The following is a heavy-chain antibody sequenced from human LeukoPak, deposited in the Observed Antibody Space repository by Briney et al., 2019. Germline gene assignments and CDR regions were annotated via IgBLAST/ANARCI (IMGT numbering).Heavy chain of an antibody. D-gene: IGHD2-2*01. CDR1: GGSFSGYY. CDR3: ARSPYGSTSTNYYMDV. V-gene: IGHV4-34*01. CDR2: INHSGST. J-gene: IGHJ6*03. Sequence: SETLSLTCAVYGGSFSGYYWSWIRQPPGKGLEWIGEINHSGSTNYNPSLKSRVTISIDTSKNHFSLKVSSVTAADTAVYYCARSPYGSTSTNYYMDVWGKGTTVTVSS.